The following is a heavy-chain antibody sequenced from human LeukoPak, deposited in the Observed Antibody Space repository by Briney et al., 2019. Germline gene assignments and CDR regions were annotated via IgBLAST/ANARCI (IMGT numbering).Heavy chain of an antibody. CDR3: ARLIAAAGSRVFDY. D-gene: IGHD6-13*01. Sequence: ASVKVSCKASGYPFTGYYMHWVRQAPGQGLEWMGWINPNSGGTNYAQKFQGRVTMTRDTSISTAYMELSRLRSDDTAVYYCARLIAAAGSRVFDYWGQGTLVTVSS. CDR2: INPNSGGT. CDR1: GYPFTGYY. J-gene: IGHJ4*02. V-gene: IGHV1-2*02.